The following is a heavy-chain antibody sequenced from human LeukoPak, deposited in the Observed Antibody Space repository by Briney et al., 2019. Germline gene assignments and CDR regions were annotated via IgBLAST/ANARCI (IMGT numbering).Heavy chain of an antibody. D-gene: IGHD3-10*01. CDR1: GYSFNTYW. J-gene: IGHJ4*02. CDR2: IYPDDSDT. Sequence: GESLKISCKGSGYSFNTYWIGWVRQMPGEGLEWMGIIYPDDSDTRYSPSFQGQVTISVDKSISTVYLQWSSLKASDTAMYYCARRGEGGDDYWGQGTLVTVSS. V-gene: IGHV5-51*01. CDR3: ARRGEGGDDY.